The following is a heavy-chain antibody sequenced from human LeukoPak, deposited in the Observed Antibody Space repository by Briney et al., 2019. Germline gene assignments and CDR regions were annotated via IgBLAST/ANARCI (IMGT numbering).Heavy chain of an antibody. CDR2: INGDGGT. J-gene: IGHJ4*02. D-gene: IGHD3-10*01. V-gene: IGHV3-74*01. CDR1: GFTFGSYW. CDR3: ARDLVSGSGSYGH. Sequence: GGSLRLSCVASGFTFGSYWMHWVRQAPGKGPGWVSRINGDGGTYYADSVKGRFTISRDNAKNTLYLQMNSLRAEDTAVYYCARDLVSGSGSYGHWGQGTLVTVSS.